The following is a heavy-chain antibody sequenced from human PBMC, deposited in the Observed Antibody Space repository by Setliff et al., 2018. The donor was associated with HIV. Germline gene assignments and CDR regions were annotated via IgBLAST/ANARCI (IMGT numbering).Heavy chain of an antibody. Sequence: PSETLSLTCTVSVGSRSSTIYYCGWIRQPPGKGLTWIGSIYYTGGTYYNPSLKSRVTISVDPSKNQFSLKVSSVTAADTAVYYCARVGMTTTYYWGQGTLVTVSS. CDR2: IYYTGGT. J-gene: IGHJ4*02. D-gene: IGHD4-4*01. CDR3: ARVGMTTTYY. V-gene: IGHV4-39*07. CDR1: VGSRSSTIYY.